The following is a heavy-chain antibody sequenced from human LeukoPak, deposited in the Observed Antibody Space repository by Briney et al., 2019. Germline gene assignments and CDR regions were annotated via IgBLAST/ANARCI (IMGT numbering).Heavy chain of an antibody. J-gene: IGHJ4*02. V-gene: IGHV1-18*01. Sequence: AASVKVSCKASGGTFSSYAISWVRQAPGQGLEWMGWISAYNGNTNYAQKLQGRVTMTTDTSTSTAYMELRSLRSDDTAVYYCARAWDGYPDYWGQGTLVTVSS. CDR3: ARAWDGYPDY. CDR1: GGTFSSYA. D-gene: IGHD5-24*01. CDR2: ISAYNGNT.